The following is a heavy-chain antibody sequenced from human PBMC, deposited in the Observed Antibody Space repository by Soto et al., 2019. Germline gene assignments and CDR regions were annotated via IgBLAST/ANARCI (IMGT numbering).Heavy chain of an antibody. Sequence: GESLKISCKGAVYSFTSYWISWVRQMPGKGLEWMGRIDPSDSYTNYSPSFQGHVTISADKSISTAYLQWSSLKASDTAMYYCARETYYDFWSCYPDSYYYGMDVWGQGTTVTVSS. D-gene: IGHD3-3*01. V-gene: IGHV5-10-1*01. CDR2: IDPSDSYT. J-gene: IGHJ6*02. CDR3: ARETYYDFWSCYPDSYYYGMDV. CDR1: VYSFTSYW.